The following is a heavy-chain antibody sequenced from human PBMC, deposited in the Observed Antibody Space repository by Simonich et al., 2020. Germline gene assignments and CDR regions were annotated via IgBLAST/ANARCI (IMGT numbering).Heavy chain of an antibody. Sequence: EVQLVESGGGLVKPGGSLRLSCAASGFTFSSCSMNWVRQAPGKGREVVSSISSSSSYIYYADSVKGRFTISRDNAKNSLYLQMNSLRAEDTAVYYCARDVDTAMVFDYWGQGTLVTVSS. V-gene: IGHV3-21*01. CDR1: GFTFSSCS. J-gene: IGHJ4*02. CDR3: ARDVDTAMVFDY. CDR2: ISSSSSYI. D-gene: IGHD5-18*01.